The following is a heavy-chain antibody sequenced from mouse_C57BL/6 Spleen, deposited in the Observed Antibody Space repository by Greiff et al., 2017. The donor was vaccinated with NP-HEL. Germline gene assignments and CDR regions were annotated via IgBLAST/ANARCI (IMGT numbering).Heavy chain of an antibody. Sequence: EVKLQESGPGLVKPSQSLSLTCSVTGYSITSGYYWNWIRQFPGNKLEWMGYISYDGSNNYNPSLKNRISITRDTSKNQFFLKLNSVTTEDTATYYCAREYGNYNAMDYWGQGTSVTVSS. CDR3: AREYGNYNAMDY. J-gene: IGHJ4*01. D-gene: IGHD2-1*01. CDR1: GYSITSGYY. V-gene: IGHV3-6*01. CDR2: ISYDGSN.